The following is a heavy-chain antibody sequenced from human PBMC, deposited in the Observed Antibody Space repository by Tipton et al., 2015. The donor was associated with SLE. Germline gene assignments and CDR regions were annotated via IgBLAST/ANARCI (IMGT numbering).Heavy chain of an antibody. D-gene: IGHD2-2*01. CDR1: GFTFTNAW. J-gene: IGHJ3*02. Sequence: SLRLSCTVSGFTFTNAWMSWVRQAPGKGLVCVSRINSDGSSTTYADSVKGRFTISRDNAKNTLYLQMNSLRAEDTAVYYCARTSSGGAFDIWGQGTMVTVSS. CDR3: ARTSSGGAFDI. CDR2: INSDGSST. V-gene: IGHV3-74*01.